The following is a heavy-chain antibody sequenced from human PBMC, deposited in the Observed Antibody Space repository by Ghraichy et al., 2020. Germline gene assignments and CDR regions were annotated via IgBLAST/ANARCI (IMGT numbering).Heavy chain of an antibody. CDR3: ARVGRYFDATTIDY. Sequence: ASVKVSCKTSSYTFTSYGISWVRQAPGQGLEWMGWISAYNGNTNYAQKLQGRVTMSTDTSTSTAYMELRSLRSDDTAVYYCARVGRYFDATTIDYWGQGTLVTVSS. V-gene: IGHV1-18*04. CDR1: SYTFTSYG. D-gene: IGHD3-9*01. J-gene: IGHJ4*02. CDR2: ISAYNGNT.